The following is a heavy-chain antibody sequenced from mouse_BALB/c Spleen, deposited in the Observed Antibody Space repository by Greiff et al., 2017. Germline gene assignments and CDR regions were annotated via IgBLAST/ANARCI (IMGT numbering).Heavy chain of an antibody. CDR2: IYPGGGYT. Sequence: VQLQESGAELVRPGTSVKISCKASGYTFTNYWLGWVKQRPGHGLEWIGDIYPGGGYTNYNEKFKGKATLTADTSSSTAYMQLSSLTSEDSAVYFCARKGYDYDEFAYWGQGTLVTVSA. CDR1: GYTFTNYW. D-gene: IGHD2-4*01. J-gene: IGHJ3*01. V-gene: IGHV1-63*02. CDR3: ARKGYDYDEFAY.